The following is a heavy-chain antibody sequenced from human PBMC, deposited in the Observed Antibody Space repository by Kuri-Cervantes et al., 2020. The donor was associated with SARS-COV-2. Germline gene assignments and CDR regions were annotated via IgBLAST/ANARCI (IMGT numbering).Heavy chain of an antibody. CDR2: ISASGNTP. CDR1: GYTFSTYT. Sequence: GGSLRLSCVGAGYTFSTYTMSWVRQAPGKGLEWVAAISASGNTPFYADSVKGRFTISRDNAKNSLYLQMNSLRDEDTAVYYCARDSGSHPHWGQGTLVTVSS. D-gene: IGHD1-26*01. J-gene: IGHJ4*02. V-gene: IGHV3-23*01. CDR3: ARDSGSHPH.